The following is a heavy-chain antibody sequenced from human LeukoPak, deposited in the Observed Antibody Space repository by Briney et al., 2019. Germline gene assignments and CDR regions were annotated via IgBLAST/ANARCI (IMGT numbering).Heavy chain of an antibody. Sequence: SVKVSCKASGGTFSSYAISWVRQAPGQGLEWMGGIIPIFGTANYAQKFQGRVTITADESTSTAYMELSSLRSEDTAVYYCASPLRGAYYYDSSGYSIWGQGTLVTVSS. V-gene: IGHV1-69*01. CDR1: GGTFSSYA. D-gene: IGHD3-22*01. CDR2: IIPIFGTA. J-gene: IGHJ4*02. CDR3: ASPLRGAYYYDSSGYSI.